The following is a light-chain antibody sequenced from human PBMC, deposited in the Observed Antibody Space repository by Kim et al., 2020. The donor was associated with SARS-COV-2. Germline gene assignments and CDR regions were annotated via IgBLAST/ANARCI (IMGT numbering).Light chain of an antibody. J-gene: IGKJ4*01. Sequence: SASVRDRVTITCQARQDITNYLSWYQQKPGKAPKLLIYDASNLETGVPSRFSGSGSGTEFTFTISSLQPEDIATYYCQQYDSLPLTFGGGTKLEI. CDR1: QDITNY. CDR2: DAS. V-gene: IGKV1-33*01. CDR3: QQYDSLPLT.